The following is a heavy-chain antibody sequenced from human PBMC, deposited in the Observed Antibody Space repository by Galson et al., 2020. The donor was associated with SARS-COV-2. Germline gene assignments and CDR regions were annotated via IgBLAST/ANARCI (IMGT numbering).Heavy chain of an antibody. J-gene: IGHJ6*03. CDR3: ARESSSRDGDYYYYMVV. V-gene: IGHV1-2*04. CDR1: GYTFTGYY. CDR2: INPNSGSK. D-gene: IGHD2-2*01. Sequence: ASVKVSCKASGYTFTGYYMHWVRQAPGHGLEWMGWINPNSGSKNYAPKFQGWVTMTRDTSISTAYMELSRLRSDDTAVYYCARESSSRDGDYYYYMVVWGNGTTVTVAS.